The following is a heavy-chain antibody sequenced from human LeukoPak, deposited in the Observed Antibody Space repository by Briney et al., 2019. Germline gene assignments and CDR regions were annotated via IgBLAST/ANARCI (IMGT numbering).Heavy chain of an antibody. CDR3: ARVRYFDCSHDY. CDR2: INHSGST. CDR1: GGSVSGYY. D-gene: IGHD3-9*01. Sequence: SATLSLTCAVYGGSVSGYYWSWIRQPRGKGLEWIGEINHSGSTNYNPSLKSRVTISVDTSKNQFSPKLSSVTAADTAVYYCARVRYFDCSHDYWGQGTLVTVSS. J-gene: IGHJ4*02. V-gene: IGHV4-34*01.